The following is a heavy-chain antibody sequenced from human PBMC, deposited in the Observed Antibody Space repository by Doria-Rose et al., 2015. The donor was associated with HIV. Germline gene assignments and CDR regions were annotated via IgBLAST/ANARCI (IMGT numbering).Heavy chain of an antibody. Sequence: VTLKESGPVLVKPTETLTLTCTVSGVSLSSPGMGVSWIRQPPGKALEWLANIVSDDERSYKTSLKSRLTISRGTSKSQVVLTMTDMDPVDTATYYCARIKSSRWYHKYYFDFWGQGTLVIVSA. V-gene: IGHV2-26*01. CDR2: IVSDDER. CDR1: GVSLSSPGMG. D-gene: IGHD6-13*01. CDR3: ARIKSSRWYHKYYFDF. J-gene: IGHJ4*02.